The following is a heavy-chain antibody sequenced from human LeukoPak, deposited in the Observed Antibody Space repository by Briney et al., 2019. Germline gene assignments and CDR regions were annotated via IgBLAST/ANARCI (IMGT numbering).Heavy chain of an antibody. CDR3: AKVRGEMATMGLDY. Sequence: PGGSLRLSCAASGFTFSSYGMHWVRQAPGKGLEWVAVISYDGSNKYYADSVKGRFTISRDNSKNTLYLQMNSLRAEDTAVYYCAKVRGEMATMGLDYWGQGTLVTVSS. V-gene: IGHV3-30*18. CDR1: GFTFSSYG. J-gene: IGHJ4*02. D-gene: IGHD5-24*01. CDR2: ISYDGSNK.